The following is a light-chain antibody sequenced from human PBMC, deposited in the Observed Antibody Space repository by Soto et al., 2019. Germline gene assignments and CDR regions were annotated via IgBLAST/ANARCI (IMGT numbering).Light chain of an antibody. CDR2: GAS. CDR1: QSVSSN. Sequence: EIVMTQSPATLSVSPGERATLSCRASQSVSSNLAWYQQKPGQAPRLLIHGASTRATGIPARFSGSGSGTDFTLTISSLQPEDFATYYCQQSYSTPWTFGQGTKVDIK. CDR3: QQSYSTPWT. J-gene: IGKJ1*01. V-gene: IGKV3D-15*01.